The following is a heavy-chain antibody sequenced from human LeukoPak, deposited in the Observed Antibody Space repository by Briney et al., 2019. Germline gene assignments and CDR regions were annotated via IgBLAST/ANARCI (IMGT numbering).Heavy chain of an antibody. D-gene: IGHD3-22*01. CDR1: GFTFSSYA. CDR3: AKAPSPYYYDSSGQTIYYFDY. CDR2: ISGSGGST. V-gene: IGHV3-23*01. Sequence: GSLRLSCAASGFTFSSYAMSWVRQAPGKGLEWVSAISGSGGSTYYADSVKGRFTISRDNSKNTLYLQMNSLRAEDTAVYYCAKAPSPYYYDSSGQTIYYFDYWGQGTLVTVSS. J-gene: IGHJ4*02.